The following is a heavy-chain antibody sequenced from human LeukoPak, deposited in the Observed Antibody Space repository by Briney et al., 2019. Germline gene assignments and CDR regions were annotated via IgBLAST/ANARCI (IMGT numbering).Heavy chain of an antibody. J-gene: IGHJ4*02. CDR3: AKEGEDTAMGDFDY. D-gene: IGHD5-18*01. V-gene: IGHV3-21*01. Sequence: PGGSLRLSCATSGFIYKDYAMNWVRQAPGKGLEWVASISPRGTYKFYADSIKGRFTISRDDAEKSLYLQMNSLRAEDTAVYYCAKEGEDTAMGDFDYWGQGTLVTVSS. CDR1: GFIYKDYA. CDR2: ISPRGTYK.